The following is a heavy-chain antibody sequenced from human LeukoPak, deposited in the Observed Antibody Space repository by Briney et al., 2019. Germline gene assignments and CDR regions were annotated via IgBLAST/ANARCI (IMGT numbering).Heavy chain of an antibody. J-gene: IGHJ4*02. V-gene: IGHV3-21*01. D-gene: IGHD6-13*01. Sequence: GGSLRLSCAASGFTFSGYSMNWVRQAPGKGLEWVSSISTTSAYMYYADSVKGRLTTSRDNAKSSLYLEMNSLRAEDTAVYYCARDGAAAAGRYFDYWGQGSLVTVSS. CDR1: GFTFSGYS. CDR3: ARDGAAAAGRYFDY. CDR2: ISTTSAYM.